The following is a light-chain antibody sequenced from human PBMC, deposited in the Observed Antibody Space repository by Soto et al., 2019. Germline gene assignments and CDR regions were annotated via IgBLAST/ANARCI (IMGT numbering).Light chain of an antibody. J-gene: IGKJ4*01. CDR3: QQRSYLFT. V-gene: IGKV3-15*01. Sequence: EIVMSQSPATLSVSPGERANLSCRASQSVSIRFLAWYQQRPGQAPRLLIYGASTRATGIPARFSGSGSGTEFSLTISSLQSEDFAVYYCQQRSYLFTFGGGTNVDI. CDR1: QSVSIRF. CDR2: GAS.